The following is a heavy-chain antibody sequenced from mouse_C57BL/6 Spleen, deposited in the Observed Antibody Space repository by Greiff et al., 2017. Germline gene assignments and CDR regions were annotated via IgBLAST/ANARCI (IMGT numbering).Heavy chain of an antibody. V-gene: IGHV1-82*01. CDR3: ARSLEGAWFAY. J-gene: IGHJ3*01. Sequence: QVQLHQSGPELVKPGASVKISCKASGYAFSSSWMTWVKQRPGKGLEWVGRIYPGDGDTNYTGKFKGKATLTADKSSSTAYMQLSSLTSEDSAVYFCARSLEGAWFAYWGQGTLVTVSA. CDR1: GYAFSSSW. CDR2: IYPGDGDT.